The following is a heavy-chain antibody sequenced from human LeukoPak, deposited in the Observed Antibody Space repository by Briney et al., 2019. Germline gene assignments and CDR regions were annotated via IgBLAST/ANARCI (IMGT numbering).Heavy chain of an antibody. CDR3: ARRVAVPGSYYFDY. D-gene: IGHD2-2*01. J-gene: IGHJ4*02. CDR2: IYYSGTT. CDR1: GGSISSYY. V-gene: IGHV4-59*08. Sequence: SETLSLSCTVSGGSISSYYWTWIRQPPGKGLEWIGFIYYSGTTKYNPSLESRVTLSLDTSKNQFSLRLNCVTAADTAVYYCARRVAVPGSYYFDYWSQGTLVTVSS.